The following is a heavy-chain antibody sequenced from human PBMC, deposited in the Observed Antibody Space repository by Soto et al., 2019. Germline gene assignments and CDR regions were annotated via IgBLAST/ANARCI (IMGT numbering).Heavy chain of an antibody. D-gene: IGHD2-2*01. J-gene: IGHJ3*02. CDR3: ARGRSGYCSSTSCSSPYAFDI. CDR2: IDPSDSYT. Sequence: GESLKISCKGSGYSFTSYWISWVRQMPGKGLEWMGRIDPSDSYTNYSPSFQGHVTISADKSISTAYLQWSRLRSDDTAVYYCARGRSGYCSSTSCSSPYAFDIWGQGTMVTVSS. CDR1: GYSFTSYW. V-gene: IGHV5-10-1*01.